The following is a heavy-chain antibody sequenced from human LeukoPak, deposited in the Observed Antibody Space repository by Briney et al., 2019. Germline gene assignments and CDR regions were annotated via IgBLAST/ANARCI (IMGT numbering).Heavy chain of an antibody. V-gene: IGHV3-30*04. D-gene: IGHD4-23*01. J-gene: IGHJ4*02. CDR3: GREKLRKIDY. CDR2: ISYDGSNK. CDR1: GFSFSAYA. Sequence: GGSLRLSCAASGFSFSAYAMHWVRQAPGKGLEWVSLISYDGSNKYYADSVEGRFTISRDNSKNTLNLQMNSLRAEDTAVYYCGREKLRKIDYWGQGTLVTVSS.